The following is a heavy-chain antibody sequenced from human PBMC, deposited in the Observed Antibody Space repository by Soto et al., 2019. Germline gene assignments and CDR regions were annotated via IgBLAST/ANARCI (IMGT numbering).Heavy chain of an antibody. J-gene: IGHJ4*02. CDR2: IRSRSYGGAA. D-gene: IGHD3-10*01. V-gene: IGHV3-49*03. CDR1: GYSFEGYG. Sequence: EVPLVESGGGLEQPGQSLRLSCKTSGYSFEGYGVSWFRRAPGKGLEWVALIRSRSYGGAADYAASVMGRFTMSRDDPRSIAYLQMNSLKIEDTAVYYCTRIYGSGTYLPDFWGQGTLVTVSS. CDR3: TRIYGSGTYLPDF.